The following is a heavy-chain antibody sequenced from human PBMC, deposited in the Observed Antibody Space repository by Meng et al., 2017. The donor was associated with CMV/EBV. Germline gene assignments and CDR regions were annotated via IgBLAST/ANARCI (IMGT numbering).Heavy chain of an antibody. CDR2: ISSSSSYI. CDR1: GFTFSRYS. D-gene: IGHD4-11*01. Sequence: GESLKISCAASGFTFSRYSMNWVRQAPGKGLEWVSCISSSSSYIFHADSLKGRFTVSRDNAKNSLYLQINSLRAEDTAIYYCVRDIISSLESPTVTLGFDYWGQGALVTVSS. V-gene: IGHV3-21*01. J-gene: IGHJ4*02. CDR3: VRDIISSLESPTVTLGFDY.